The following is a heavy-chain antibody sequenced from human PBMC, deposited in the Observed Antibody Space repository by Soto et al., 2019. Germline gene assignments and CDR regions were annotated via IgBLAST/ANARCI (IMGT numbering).Heavy chain of an antibody. D-gene: IGHD3-16*01. J-gene: IGHJ4*02. CDR2: ISYSGST. Sequence: SETLSLTCTVSGGSMSSHYWTWLRQPPGKGLEWIGYISYSGSTYYNPSLKSRVTISADTSRNQFSLKLSSVIAADTAVYYCARADPDASVGYWGEGALVTVSS. V-gene: IGHV4-59*11. CDR3: ARADPDASVGY. CDR1: GGSMSSHY.